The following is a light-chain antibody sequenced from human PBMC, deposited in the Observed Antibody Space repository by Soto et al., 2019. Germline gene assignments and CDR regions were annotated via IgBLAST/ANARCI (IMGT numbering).Light chain of an antibody. V-gene: IGLV2-14*03. J-gene: IGLJ1*01. Sequence: QSALTQPASVSGSPGQSITISCTGTSSDVGAYDFVSWYQQHPDKAPKLVIYEVSNRPSGVSHRFSGSKSVNTATLTISGLQAEDEADYYCSSYTTSSTRVFGTGTKVTVL. CDR3: SSYTTSSTRV. CDR1: SSDVGAYDF. CDR2: EVS.